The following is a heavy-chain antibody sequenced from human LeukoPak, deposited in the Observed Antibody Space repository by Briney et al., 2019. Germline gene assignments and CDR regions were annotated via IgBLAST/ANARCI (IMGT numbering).Heavy chain of an antibody. D-gene: IGHD3-3*01. J-gene: IGHJ5*02. CDR3: ARDLDYDFWSGYWWFDP. CDR2: IYTSGST. CDR1: GGSISSYY. V-gene: IGHV4-4*07. Sequence: SETLSLTCTVSGGSISSYYWSWIRQPAGKGLEWIGRIYTSGSTNYNPSLKSRVTMSVDTSKNQFSLKLSSVTAADTAVYYCARDLDYDFWSGYWWFDPWGQGTLVTVSS.